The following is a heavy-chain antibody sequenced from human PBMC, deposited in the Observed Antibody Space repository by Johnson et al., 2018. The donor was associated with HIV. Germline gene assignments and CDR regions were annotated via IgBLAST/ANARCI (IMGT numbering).Heavy chain of an antibody. D-gene: IGHD6-13*01. Sequence: VQLMESGGGLVQPGGSLRLSCAASGFTFSNYWMSWVRQAPGKGLEWLANIKEDGSEDYYVDSLKGRFTISRDNAQNSLYLQMDSLRADDSAVYYCARDGVYSSPHDAFDIWGQGTKVTVSS. CDR1: GFTFSNYW. CDR3: ARDGVYSSPHDAFDI. V-gene: IGHV3-7*05. CDR2: IKEDGSED. J-gene: IGHJ3*02.